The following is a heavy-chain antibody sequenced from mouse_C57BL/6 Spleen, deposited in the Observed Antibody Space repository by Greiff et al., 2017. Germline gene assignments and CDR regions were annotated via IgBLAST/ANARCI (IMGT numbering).Heavy chain of an antibody. J-gene: IGHJ3*01. D-gene: IGHD3-3*01. CDR1: GFTFSSYA. Sequence: EVKLMESGGGLVKPGGSLKLSCAASGFTFSSYAMSWVRQTPEKRLEWVATISNGGSYIYYPDNVKGRFTISRDNAKNNLYLQMSHLKSEDTAMYYCARGDLFAYWGQGTLVTVSA. CDR3: ARGDLFAY. CDR2: ISNGGSYI. V-gene: IGHV5-4*03.